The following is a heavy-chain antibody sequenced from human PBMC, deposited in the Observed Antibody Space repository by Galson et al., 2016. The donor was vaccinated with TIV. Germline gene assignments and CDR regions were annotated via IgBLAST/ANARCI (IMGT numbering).Heavy chain of an antibody. CDR1: GFSVSDNY. J-gene: IGHJ6*02. D-gene: IGHD2-21*01. CDR2: FSNSDYT. V-gene: IGHV3-66*03. CDR3: ARERRQCGDNCYLSYYFGMDV. Sequence: SLRLSCAASGFSVSDNYINWVRQAPGKGLEWVSIFSNSDYTNYADSVKGRFTISRNNSKNTVYLQMSRRRAEDTAVYYWARERRQCGDNCYLSYYFGMDVWGQGTTVTVSS.